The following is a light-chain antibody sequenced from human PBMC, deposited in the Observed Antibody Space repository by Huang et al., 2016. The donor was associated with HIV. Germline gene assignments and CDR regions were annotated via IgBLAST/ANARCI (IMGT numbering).Light chain of an antibody. Sequence: DIQMTQSPSSLSASVGDRVTITCRAIQGITNYLAWYQQKPGKVPKLLIYAASTLQSGGPSRFSGSGSGTDFTLTISSLQPEDVATYYCQKYNSAPYTFGQGTKREIK. V-gene: IGKV1-27*01. CDR3: QKYNSAPYT. CDR2: AAS. J-gene: IGKJ2*01. CDR1: QGITNY.